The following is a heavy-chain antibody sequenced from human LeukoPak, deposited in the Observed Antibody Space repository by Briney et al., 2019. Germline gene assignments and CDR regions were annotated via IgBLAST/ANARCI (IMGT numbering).Heavy chain of an antibody. V-gene: IGHV1-46*01. Sequence: ASVKVSCKASGYTFTSYYMHWVRQAPGQGLEWMGIINPSGGSTSYAQKFQGRVTMTRDTSTSTVYMELSSLRSEDTAVYYCARSAVVGAAPYGYFDYWGQGTLVTVSS. CDR2: INPSGGST. J-gene: IGHJ4*02. D-gene: IGHD1-26*01. CDR3: ARSAVVGAAPYGYFDY. CDR1: GYTFTSYY.